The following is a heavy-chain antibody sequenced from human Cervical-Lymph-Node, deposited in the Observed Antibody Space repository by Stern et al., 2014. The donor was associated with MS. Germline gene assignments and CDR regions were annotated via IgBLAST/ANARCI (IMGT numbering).Heavy chain of an antibody. CDR1: GFTFNSYA. J-gene: IGHJ4*02. CDR2: ISYDGSNK. V-gene: IGHV3-30*04. Sequence: QVQLVQSGGGVVQPGRSLRLSCAASGFTFNSYAMHWVRQAPGKGLEWVAVISYDGSNKDYADSVEGRFTISRDNSKNTLYLHMNSLRAEDTAVYYCARDPVWFGEFDYWGQGTLVTVSS. CDR3: ARDPVWFGEFDY. D-gene: IGHD3-10*01.